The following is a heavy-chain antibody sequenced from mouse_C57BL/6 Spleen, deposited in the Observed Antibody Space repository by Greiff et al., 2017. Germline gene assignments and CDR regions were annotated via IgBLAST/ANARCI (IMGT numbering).Heavy chain of an antibody. D-gene: IGHD1-1*01. Sequence: EVKLMESGGGLVKPGGSLKLSCAASGFTFSSYAMSWVRQTPEKRLEWVATISDGGSYTYYPDNVKGRFTISRDNAKNNLYLQMSHLKSEDTAMYYCASDYYGSSHWYFDVWGTGTTVTVSS. CDR1: GFTFSSYA. J-gene: IGHJ1*03. CDR2: ISDGGSYT. CDR3: ASDYYGSSHWYFDV. V-gene: IGHV5-4*03.